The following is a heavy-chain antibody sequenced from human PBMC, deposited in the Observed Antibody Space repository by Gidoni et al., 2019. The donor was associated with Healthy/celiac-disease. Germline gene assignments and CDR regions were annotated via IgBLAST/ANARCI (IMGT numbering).Heavy chain of an antibody. Sequence: QVQLVESGGGVVQPGRSLRLSCAASVFTFSSYAMPWVRRAPGKGLEWVAVISYDGSNKDYADSVKGRFTISRDNSKNTLYLQMNSRRAEDTAVYYCAREETLHNWNYRSFVYYYYGMDVWGQGTTVTVSS. J-gene: IGHJ6*02. CDR3: AREETLHNWNYRSFVYYYYGMDV. CDR1: VFTFSSYA. CDR2: ISYDGSNK. D-gene: IGHD1-7*01. V-gene: IGHV3-30-3*01.